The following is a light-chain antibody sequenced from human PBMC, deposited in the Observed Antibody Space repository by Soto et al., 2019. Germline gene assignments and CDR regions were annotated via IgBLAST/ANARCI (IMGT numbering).Light chain of an antibody. Sequence: QSVLTEPASVSGSPGQSITISCTGTISDVGGYNYVSWYQQHPGKAPKLMIYEVSNRPSGVSNRFSGSKSGNTASLTISGLQAEDEADYYCSSYTSSSTVFGGGTKVTVL. J-gene: IGLJ3*02. CDR1: ISDVGGYNY. CDR2: EVS. V-gene: IGLV2-14*01. CDR3: SSYTSSSTV.